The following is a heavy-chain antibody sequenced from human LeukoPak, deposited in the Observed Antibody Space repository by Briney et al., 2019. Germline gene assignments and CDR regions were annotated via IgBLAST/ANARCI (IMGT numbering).Heavy chain of an antibody. CDR2: MNPNSGYT. V-gene: IGHV1-8*01. Sequence: GASVKVSCKASGYTFSTYNINWVRQATGQGLEWMRWMNPNSGYTGYAPKFQGRVSMTRNTSISTAYMELSSLRSEDTAVYYCARVLLRFPDYWGQGTLVTASS. CDR1: GYTFSTYN. D-gene: IGHD3-3*01. J-gene: IGHJ4*02. CDR3: ARVLLRFPDY.